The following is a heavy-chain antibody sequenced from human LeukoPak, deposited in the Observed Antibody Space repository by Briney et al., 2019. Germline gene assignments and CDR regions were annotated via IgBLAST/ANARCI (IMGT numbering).Heavy chain of an antibody. V-gene: IGHV3-7*01. D-gene: IGHD6-19*01. CDR2: IKQDGSEK. CDR3: AKDARYSSGSNYFGY. J-gene: IGHJ4*02. CDR1: GFTFSDYW. Sequence: GGSLRLSCAASGFTFSDYWMHWVRQAPGKGLEWVANIKQDGSEKYYVDSVKGRFTISRDNAKNSLYLQMNSLRAEDTAVYYCAKDARYSSGSNYFGYWGQGTLVTVSS.